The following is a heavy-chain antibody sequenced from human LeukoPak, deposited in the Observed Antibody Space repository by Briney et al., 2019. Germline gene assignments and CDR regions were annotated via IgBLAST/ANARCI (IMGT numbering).Heavy chain of an antibody. V-gene: IGHV4-34*01. D-gene: IGHD5-18*01. J-gene: IGHJ5*02. Sequence: KPSETLSLTCAVYGGSFSGYYWSWIRQPPGKGLEWIGEINHSGSTNYNPSLKSRVTISVDTSKNQFSLKLSSVTAADTAVYYCARHPRRGYSSLSFDPWGQGTLVTVSS. CDR3: ARHPRRGYSSLSFDP. CDR1: GGSFSGYY. CDR2: INHSGST.